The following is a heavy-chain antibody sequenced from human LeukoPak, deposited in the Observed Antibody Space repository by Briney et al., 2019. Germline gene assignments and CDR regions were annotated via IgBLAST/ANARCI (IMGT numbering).Heavy chain of an antibody. CDR2: ISGSGGST. CDR1: GFTFSSYA. CDR3: ARTTVTTFGGDYFDY. V-gene: IGHV3-23*01. D-gene: IGHD4-17*01. Sequence: GGSLRLSCAASGFTFSSYAMSWVRQAPGKGLEWVSAISGSGGSTYCADSVKGRFTISRDNSKNTLYLQMNSLRAEDTAVYYCARTTVTTFGGDYFDYWGQGTLVTVSS. J-gene: IGHJ4*02.